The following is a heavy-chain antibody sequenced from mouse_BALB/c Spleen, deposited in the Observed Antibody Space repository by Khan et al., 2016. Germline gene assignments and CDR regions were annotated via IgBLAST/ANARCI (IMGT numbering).Heavy chain of an antibody. Sequence: VQLKESGGGLVQPGGSLKLSCAASGFAFSRYWMSWVRQAPGKGLEWIGEINPDSSTINYTPSLKDKFIISRDNAKNTLYLQMSKVRSEDTALFYCTRLYSDGTSDYWGQGTTLTVSS. V-gene: IGHV4-1*02. CDR2: INPDSSTI. J-gene: IGHJ2*01. D-gene: IGHD1-1*01. CDR3: TRLYSDGTSDY. CDR1: GFAFSRYW.